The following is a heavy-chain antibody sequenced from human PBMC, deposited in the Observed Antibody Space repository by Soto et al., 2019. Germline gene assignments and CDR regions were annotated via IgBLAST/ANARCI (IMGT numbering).Heavy chain of an antibody. CDR3: AHKGGYDFWSGEPLPFDY. CDR1: GFSLSTSGVG. V-gene: IGHV2-5*01. Sequence: QITLKESGPTLVKPTQTLTLTCTFSGFSLSTSGVGVGWIRQPPGKALEWLALIYWNDDKRYSPSLKSRLTITKDTAKNQVVLTMTNMDPVDTATYYCAHKGGYDFWSGEPLPFDYWGQGTLVTVSS. CDR2: IYWNDDK. J-gene: IGHJ4*02. D-gene: IGHD3-3*01.